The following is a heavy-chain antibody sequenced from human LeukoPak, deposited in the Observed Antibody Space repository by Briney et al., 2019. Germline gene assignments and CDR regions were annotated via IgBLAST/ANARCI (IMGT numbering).Heavy chain of an antibody. J-gene: IGHJ5*02. CDR2: INHSGST. Sequence: SETLSLTCAVYGGSFSGYYWSWIRQPPGKGLEWIGEINHSGSTNYNPSLKSRVTISVDTSKNQFSLKLSSVTAADTAVYYCARGGVFGDIVVVPAAYTNYNWFDPWGQGTLVTVSS. V-gene: IGHV4-34*01. D-gene: IGHD2-2*01. CDR3: ARGGVFGDIVVVPAAYTNYNWFDP. CDR1: GGSFSGYY.